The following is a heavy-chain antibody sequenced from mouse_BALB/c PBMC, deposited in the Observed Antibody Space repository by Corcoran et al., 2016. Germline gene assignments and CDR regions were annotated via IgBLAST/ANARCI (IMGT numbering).Heavy chain of an antibody. CDR1: GYSITSGYY. Sequence: DVQLQESGPGLVKPSQSLSLTCSVTGYSITSGYYWNWIRQFPGNKLEWMGYISYDGSNNYNPSLKNRISITRDTSKNQFFLKLNSVTTEDTATYYCARDYYGSSYFYYWDQGTTLTVSS. V-gene: IGHV3-6*02. J-gene: IGHJ2*01. D-gene: IGHD1-1*01. CDR3: ARDYYGSSYFYY. CDR2: ISYDGSN.